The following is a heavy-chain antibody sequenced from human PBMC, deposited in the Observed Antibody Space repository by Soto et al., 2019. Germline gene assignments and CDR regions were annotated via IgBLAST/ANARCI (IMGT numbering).Heavy chain of an antibody. V-gene: IGHV1-18*01. J-gene: IGHJ4*02. CDR1: GYAFTTYG. Sequence: QVHLVQSGAEVKKPGASVKVSCQGSGYAFTTYGITWVRQAPGQGLEWMGWISAHNGNTNYAQKLQGRVTVTRDTSTITAYMDPRSLRYVDAAVYYCARGVNGDYWGQGALVPVSS. CDR3: ARGVNGDY. D-gene: IGHD1-1*01. CDR2: ISAHNGNT.